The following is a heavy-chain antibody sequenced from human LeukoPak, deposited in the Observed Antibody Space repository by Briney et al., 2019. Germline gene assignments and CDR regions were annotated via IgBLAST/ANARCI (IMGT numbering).Heavy chain of an antibody. CDR3: ARSLRGYQLPQWGVTTVTTRDAFDI. J-gene: IGHJ3*02. CDR1: GYTFTGYY. Sequence: GASVKVSCKASGYTFTGYYMHWVRQAPGQGLEWMGWINPNSGGTNYAQKFQGWVTMTRDTSISTAYMELSRLRSDDTAVYYCARSLRGYQLPQWGVTTVTTRDAFDIWGQGTMVTVSS. CDR2: INPNSGGT. V-gene: IGHV1-2*04. D-gene: IGHD4-17*01.